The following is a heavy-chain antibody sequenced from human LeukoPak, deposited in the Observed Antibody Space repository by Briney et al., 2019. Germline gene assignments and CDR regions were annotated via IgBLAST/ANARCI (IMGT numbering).Heavy chain of an antibody. J-gene: IGHJ4*02. CDR3: GYGYSYGLIDY. CDR2: ISYDGSNK. D-gene: IGHD5-18*01. CDR1: GFTFSSYG. V-gene: IGHV3-30*03. Sequence: GRSLRLSCAASGFTFSSYGMHWVRQAPGKGLEWVAVISYDGSNKYYADSVKGRFTISRDNSKNTLYLQMSSLRAEDTAVYYCGYGYSYGLIDYWGQGTLVTVSS.